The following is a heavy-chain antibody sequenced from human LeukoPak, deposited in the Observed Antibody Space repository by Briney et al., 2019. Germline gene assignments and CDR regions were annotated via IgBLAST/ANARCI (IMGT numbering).Heavy chain of an antibody. CDR3: ARSGGYSGYPIDS. J-gene: IGHJ5*01. V-gene: IGHV3-7*01. Sequence: DSMKGRFTISRDNAQNSLYLQMDSLRAEDTAVYYCARSGGYSGYPIDSWGQGVLVIVFS. D-gene: IGHD5-12*01.